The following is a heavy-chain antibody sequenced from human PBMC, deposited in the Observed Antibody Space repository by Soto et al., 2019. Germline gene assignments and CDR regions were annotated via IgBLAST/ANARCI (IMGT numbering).Heavy chain of an antibody. CDR2: MCLRIYDT. D-gene: IGHD3-22*01. J-gene: IGHJ4*02. Sequence: PGGSLRLSCAASGFIVNDHCMTWIRQAPGKGLEWVSQMCLRIYDTKYADSVRGRFTISKDNAKNSLILEMNSLRSEDTAVYYCARAFSMVVLAPGYWGQGTLVTVSS. V-gene: IGHV3-11*06. CDR3: ARAFSMVVLAPGY. CDR1: GFIVNDHC.